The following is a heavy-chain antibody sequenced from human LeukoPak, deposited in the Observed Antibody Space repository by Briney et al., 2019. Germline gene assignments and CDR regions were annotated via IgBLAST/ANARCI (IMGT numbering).Heavy chain of an antibody. CDR1: EFTFSCCA. CDR2: ISGSGGST. J-gene: IGHJ4*02. V-gene: IGHV3-23*01. Sequence: GGSLRLSCAASEFTFSCCAMSWVRQAPGEGLEWVSVISGSGGSTYYADSVKGRFTISRDNSKNTLYLQMNSLRAEDTAVYYCAKARGRDGYKDELDYWGQGTLVTVSS. CDR3: AKARGRDGYKDELDY. D-gene: IGHD5-24*01.